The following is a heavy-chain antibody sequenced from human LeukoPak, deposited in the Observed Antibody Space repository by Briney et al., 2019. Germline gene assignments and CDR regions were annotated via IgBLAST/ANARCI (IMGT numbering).Heavy chain of an antibody. V-gene: IGHV3-23*01. CDR2: ISGSGGST. D-gene: IGHD6-13*01. Sequence: PGGSLRLSCAASGFTFSSYAMSWVRQAPGKGLEWVSAISGSGGSTYYADSVKGRFTISRDNSKSTLYLQMNSLRAEDTAVYYCAKDLGSSSWGRNSGGYYFDYWAREPWSPSPQ. J-gene: IGHJ4*02. CDR3: AKDLGSSSWGRNSGGYYFDY. CDR1: GFTFSSYA.